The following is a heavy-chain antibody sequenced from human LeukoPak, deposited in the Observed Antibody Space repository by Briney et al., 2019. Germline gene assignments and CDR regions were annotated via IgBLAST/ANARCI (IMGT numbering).Heavy chain of an antibody. CDR1: GGTFSSYA. V-gene: IGHV1-2*02. J-gene: IGHJ3*01. Sequence: ASVKVSCKASGGTFSSYAISWVRQAPGQGLEWMGWINLKNGGTLYAQKFQGRVTMTRDTSISTAYMELSWLRPDDSALYYCAPISVPGQYCSSSTCYYAFDFWGQGTLVTVS. CDR2: INLKNGGT. CDR3: APISVPGQYCSSSTCYYAFDF. D-gene: IGHD2-2*01.